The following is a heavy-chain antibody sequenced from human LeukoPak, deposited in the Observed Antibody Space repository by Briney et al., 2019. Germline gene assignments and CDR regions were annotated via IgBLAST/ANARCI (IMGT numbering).Heavy chain of an antibody. CDR3: ARGRRYCSSTSCRAPNWFDR. Sequence: PSETLSLTCAIYGGSFSGYYWSWIRQPPGKGLEWIGEINHSGSTNYNPSLKSRVTISVDTSKNQFSLKLSSVTAADTAVYYCARGRRYCSSTSCRAPNWFDRWGRGTLVTVSS. V-gene: IGHV4-34*01. D-gene: IGHD2-2*01. J-gene: IGHJ5*02. CDR1: GGSFSGYY. CDR2: INHSGST.